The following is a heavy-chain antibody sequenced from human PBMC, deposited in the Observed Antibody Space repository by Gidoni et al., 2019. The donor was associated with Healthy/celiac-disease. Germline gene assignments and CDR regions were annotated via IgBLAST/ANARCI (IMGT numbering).Heavy chain of an antibody. Sequence: QVQLQESGPGLVKPSETLSLTCTVSGGSISSYYWSWIRQPPGQGLEWIGYIYYSGSTNYNPSLKSRVTISVDTSKNQFSLKLSSVTAADTAVYYCARLYCSSTSCYRGPDYFDYWGQGTLVTVSS. J-gene: IGHJ4*02. V-gene: IGHV4-59*01. CDR2: IYYSGST. CDR3: ARLYCSSTSCYRGPDYFDY. D-gene: IGHD2-2*01. CDR1: GGSISSYY.